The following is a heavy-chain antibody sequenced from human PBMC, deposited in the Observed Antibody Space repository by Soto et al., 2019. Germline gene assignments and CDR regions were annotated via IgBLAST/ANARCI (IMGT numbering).Heavy chain of an antibody. D-gene: IGHD3-16*01. V-gene: IGHV4-39*01. CDR2: IYYSGST. CDR1: GGSISSSSYY. CDR3: ACIVSLTRGIDY. Sequence: SETLSLTCTVSGGSISSSSYYWGWIRQPPGKGPEWIGSIYYSGSTYYNPSLKSRVTISVDTSKNQFSLKLSSVTAADTAVYYCACIVSLTRGIDYWGQGTLVTVSS. J-gene: IGHJ4*02.